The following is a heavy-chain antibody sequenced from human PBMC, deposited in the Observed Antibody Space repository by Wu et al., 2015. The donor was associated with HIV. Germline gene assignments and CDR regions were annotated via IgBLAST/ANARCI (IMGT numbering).Heavy chain of an antibody. V-gene: IGHV1-2*02. CDR1: AYTFTGHY. J-gene: IGHJ6*02. CDR3: ARDLDSSAYLPYYGMDV. Sequence: QVQLVQSGAEVKEPGASVKVSCKASAYTFTGHYMHWVRQAPGQGLEWMGWINPSSGGTNYAQKFQGRVTMTRDTSISTAYMELSRLRSDDTAVYYCARDLDSSAYLPYYGMDVWGQGTTVTVSS. D-gene: IGHD3-22*01. CDR2: INPSSGGT.